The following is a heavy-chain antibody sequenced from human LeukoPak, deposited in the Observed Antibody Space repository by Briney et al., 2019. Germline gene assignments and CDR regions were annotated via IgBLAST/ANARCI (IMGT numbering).Heavy chain of an antibody. CDR3: ARDHSSGRYFDF. J-gene: IGHJ4*02. CDR2: ISGSSTYI. CDR1: GFTFSSYS. Sequence: GESLRLSCAASGFTFSSYSMNWVRQAPGKGLEWVSSISGSSTYIDYADSVKGRFTISRDNAKNALYLQMDSPRDEDTAVYYCARDHSSGRYFDFWGQGTLVTVSS. D-gene: IGHD3-22*01. V-gene: IGHV3-21*01.